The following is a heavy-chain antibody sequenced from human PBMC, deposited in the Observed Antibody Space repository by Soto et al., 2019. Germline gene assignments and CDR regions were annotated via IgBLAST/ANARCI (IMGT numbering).Heavy chain of an antibody. CDR3: ARCTTGTTDFDY. CDR1: GGSISSGGYY. V-gene: IGHV4-31*03. J-gene: IGHJ4*02. D-gene: IGHD1-1*01. Sequence: SETLSLTCTVSGGSISSGGYYWSWIRQHPGKGLEWIGYIYYSGSTYYNPSLKSRVTISVDTSKNQFSLKLSSVTAADTAVYYCARCTTGTTDFDYWGQGTLVTVSS. CDR2: IYYSGST.